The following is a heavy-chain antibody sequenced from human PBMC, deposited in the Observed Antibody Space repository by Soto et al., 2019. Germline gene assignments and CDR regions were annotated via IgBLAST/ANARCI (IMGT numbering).Heavy chain of an antibody. V-gene: IGHV3-30-3*01. CDR2: ISYDGTIT. J-gene: IGHJ4*02. CDR3: VRGTTAWRGMDY. D-gene: IGHD2-2*01. CDR1: GFTISNYG. Sequence: GGSLRLSCAASGFTISNYGMHWVRQAPGKGLEWVAVISYDGTITYYADSVKGRFTISRDDAKNTLYLQMDSLRVEDTGIYYCVRGTTAWRGMDYWGQGALVTVSS.